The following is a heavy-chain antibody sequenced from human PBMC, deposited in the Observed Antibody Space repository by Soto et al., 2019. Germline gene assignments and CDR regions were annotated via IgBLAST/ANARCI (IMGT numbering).Heavy chain of an antibody. J-gene: IGHJ5*02. Sequence: ASVKVSCKASGYTFTNNDVSWLRQATGQGLEWMGWMNPGSGDTGYAQKFQGRVTMTRDISIATAYMELNSLTSEDTAIYYCARMESFGSLNWFDPWVREPWSPSPQ. CDR2: MNPGSGDT. V-gene: IGHV1-8*02. CDR3: ARMESFGSLNWFDP. CDR1: GYTFTNND. D-gene: IGHD5-18*01.